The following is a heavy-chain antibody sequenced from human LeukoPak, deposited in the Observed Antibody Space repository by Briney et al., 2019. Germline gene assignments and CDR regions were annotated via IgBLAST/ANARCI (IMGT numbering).Heavy chain of an antibody. CDR2: IRSKANSYAT. Sequence: GGSLRLSCAASGFTFSSYAMHWVRQASGKGLEWVGRIRSKANSYATAYAASVKGRFTISRDDSKNTAYLQMNSLKTEDTAVYYCTRDTTYYYGSGSYSKRYYYYMDVWGKGTTVTISS. D-gene: IGHD3-10*01. CDR1: GFTFSSYA. CDR3: TRDTTYYYGSGSYSKRYYYYMDV. J-gene: IGHJ6*03. V-gene: IGHV3-73*01.